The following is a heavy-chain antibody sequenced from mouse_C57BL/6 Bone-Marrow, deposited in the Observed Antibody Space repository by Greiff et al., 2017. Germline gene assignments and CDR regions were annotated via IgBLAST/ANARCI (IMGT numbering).Heavy chain of an antibody. CDR1: GYTFTDYN. V-gene: IGHV1-18*01. D-gene: IGHD1-1*01. J-gene: IGHJ2*01. CDR2: INPNNGGT. Sequence: VQLQQSGPELVKPGASVKIPCKASGYTFTDYNMDWVKQSHGKSLEWIGDINPNNGGTIYNQKFKGKATLTVDKSSSTAYMELRSLTSEDTAFYYFPIVPNITTLEDYFDYWGQGTTLTVSS. CDR3: PIVPNITTLEDYFDY.